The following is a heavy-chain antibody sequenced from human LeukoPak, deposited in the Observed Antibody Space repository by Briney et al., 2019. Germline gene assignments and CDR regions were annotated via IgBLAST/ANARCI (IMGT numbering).Heavy chain of an antibody. CDR1: GGSISSYY. CDR2: IYYSGST. CDR3: ARLDAYYYDSSGYDL. V-gene: IGHV4-59*08. J-gene: IGHJ4*02. D-gene: IGHD3-22*01. Sequence: SETLSLTCTVFGGSISSYYWSWIRQPPGKGLEWIGYIYYSGSTNYNPSLKSRVTISVDTSKNQFSLKLSSVTAADTAVYYCARLDAYYYDSSGYDLWGQGTLVTVSS.